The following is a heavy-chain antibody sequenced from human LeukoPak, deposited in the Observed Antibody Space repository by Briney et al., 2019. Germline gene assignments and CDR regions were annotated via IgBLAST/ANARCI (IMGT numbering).Heavy chain of an antibody. CDR3: ARGNEDFDY. V-gene: IGHV6-1*01. J-gene: IGHJ4*02. CDR1: GDSVSSKSAG. Sequence: SQTLSLTCAISGDSVSSKSAGWNWIRQSPSRGLEWLGRTYYRSKWYNNYAVSVKSRITINPDTSKNQFSLQLSSVTPEDTAVYYCARGNEDFDYWGQGTLVTVSS. CDR2: TYYRSKWYN.